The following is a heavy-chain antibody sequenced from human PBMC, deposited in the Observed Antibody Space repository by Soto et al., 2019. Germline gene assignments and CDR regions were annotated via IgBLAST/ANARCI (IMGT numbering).Heavy chain of an antibody. D-gene: IGHD3-10*01. CDR1: GYTFTNYW. CDR2: IDPSDSYT. V-gene: IGHV5-10-1*01. Sequence: GESLKISCKGSGYTFTNYWISWVRQMPGKGLEWMGRIDPSDSYTNYSPSFQGHVTISADKSVGTAYLQWSSLKASDTAMYYCERGGGPILPHDWGQGTLVTVSS. J-gene: IGHJ4*02. CDR3: ERGGGPILPHD.